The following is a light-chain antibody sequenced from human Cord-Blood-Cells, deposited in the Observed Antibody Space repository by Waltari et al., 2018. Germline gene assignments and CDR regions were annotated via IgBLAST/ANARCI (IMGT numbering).Light chain of an antibody. CDR1: NIGSKS. Sequence: SYVLTQPPSVSVAPGKTARITCGGNNIGSKSVHWYQQKPGQAPVLGIYYDSDRPSGVPERFSGSNAGNTATLTISRVEAGDEADYYCQGWDSSSDHVVFGGGTKLTVL. CDR3: QGWDSSSDHVV. CDR2: YDS. V-gene: IGLV3-21*04. J-gene: IGLJ2*01.